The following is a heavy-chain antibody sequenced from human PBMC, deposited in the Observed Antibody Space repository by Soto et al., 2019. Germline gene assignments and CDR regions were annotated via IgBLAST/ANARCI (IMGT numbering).Heavy chain of an antibody. J-gene: IGHJ3*02. CDR3: ARDRAPNIAAAGTRRSAFDI. CDR1: GYTFTSYY. Sequence: ASVKVSCKASGYTFTSYYIHWVRQAPGQGLEWMGIVNPTGGSTNYAQKFQGRVTITSDTSASTAYMELSSLRSEDTAVYYCARDRAPNIAAAGTRRSAFDIWGQGTMVTVSS. D-gene: IGHD6-13*01. V-gene: IGHV1-46*01. CDR2: VNPTGGST.